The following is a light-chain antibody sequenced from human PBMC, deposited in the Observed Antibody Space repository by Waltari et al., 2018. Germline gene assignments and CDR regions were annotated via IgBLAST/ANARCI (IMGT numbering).Light chain of an antibody. V-gene: IGKV3-15*01. CDR2: GAF. Sequence: EIVMTKPPDTLSVSPGERVTLSCRASQSVRDFLAWDQHKPGQAPRLLIYGAFTRATGIPGRFSGRGSETEFTLTSSGRQSEDFAVYYCQQYDHWLRTFGQGPKVEIK. J-gene: IGKJ1*01. CDR3: QQYDHWLRT. CDR1: QSVRDF.